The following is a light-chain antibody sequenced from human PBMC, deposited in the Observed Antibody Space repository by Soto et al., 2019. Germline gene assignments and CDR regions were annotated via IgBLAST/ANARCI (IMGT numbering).Light chain of an antibody. J-gene: IGKJ1*01. V-gene: IGKV3-15*01. CDR3: QQYNNCPRT. Sequence: EILLTQSPATLSDSPGERATLSCRASQSVSSNLAWYQQKPGKAPRLLIYAASSRPSGIPARFSGSGSGTDFTLTISSLQSEDFAAYYCQQYNNCPRTFGQGTKVDI. CDR1: QSVSSN. CDR2: AAS.